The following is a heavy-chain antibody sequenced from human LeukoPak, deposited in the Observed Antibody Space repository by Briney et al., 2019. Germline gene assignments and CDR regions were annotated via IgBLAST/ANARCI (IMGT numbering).Heavy chain of an antibody. D-gene: IGHD6-13*01. CDR2: ISGSGGST. CDR1: GFSFSSYA. V-gene: IGHV3-23*01. J-gene: IGHJ4*02. CDR3: AKDVGAYSSSWLLY. Sequence: GGSLRLSCAASGFSFSSYAMSWVRQAPGKGLEWVSAISGSGGSTYYADSVKGRFTISRDNSKNTLYLQMNSLRAEDTAVYYCAKDVGAYSSSWLLYWGQGTLVTVSS.